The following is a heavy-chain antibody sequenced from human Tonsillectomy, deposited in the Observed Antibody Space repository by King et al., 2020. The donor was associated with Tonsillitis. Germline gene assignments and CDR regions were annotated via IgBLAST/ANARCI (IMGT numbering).Heavy chain of an antibody. V-gene: IGHV4-34*01. J-gene: IGHJ3*02. CDR2: INHSGIT. Sequence: VQLQQWGAGLLTRSETLSLTCAVYGGSFSAFYWSWIRQPPGKGLEWVGEINHSGITNYNPSRKSRVTISIYTSKNQFSLKLSSGTAADTAVYYCAGYSDSSGRYSDAFDIWGQGTMVTVSS. CDR1: GGSFSAFY. CDR3: AGYSDSSGRYSDAFDI. D-gene: IGHD1-26*01.